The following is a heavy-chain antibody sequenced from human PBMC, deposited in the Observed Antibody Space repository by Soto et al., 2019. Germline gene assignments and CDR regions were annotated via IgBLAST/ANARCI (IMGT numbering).Heavy chain of an antibody. Sequence: GSLRLSCAASGFTFNIYALHWVRQAPGKGLEWVAVISFDGTKKYYSDSVKGRFTISRDNLKNTLYLQMNNLRVEDAALYFCAREDDYGYRYINYGLDVWGQGTTVTVSS. CDR2: ISFDGTKK. D-gene: IGHD4-17*01. J-gene: IGHJ6*02. V-gene: IGHV3-30-3*01. CDR1: GFTFNIYA. CDR3: AREDDYGYRYINYGLDV.